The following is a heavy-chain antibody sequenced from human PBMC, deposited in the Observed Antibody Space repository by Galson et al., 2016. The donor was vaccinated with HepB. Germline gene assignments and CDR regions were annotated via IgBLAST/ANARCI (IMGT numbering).Heavy chain of an antibody. CDR3: AKGSQTSGYYGSYYFDY. J-gene: IGHJ4*02. Sequence: SLRLSCAASGFPFSTYAMTWVRQAPGKGLERVSTISASGGITFYADSVKGRFTISRDDSKSTLYLQVNSLRAKDTAVYYCAKGSQTSGYYGSYYFDYWGQGTLVTVSS. D-gene: IGHD3-22*01. V-gene: IGHV3-23*01. CDR1: GFPFSTYA. CDR2: ISASGGIT.